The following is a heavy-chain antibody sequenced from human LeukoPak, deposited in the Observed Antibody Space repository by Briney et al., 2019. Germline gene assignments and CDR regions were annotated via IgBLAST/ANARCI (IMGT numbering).Heavy chain of an antibody. V-gene: IGHV3-48*03. CDR1: GFTFSSYE. CDR3: AKASPHTVTTYAFDI. J-gene: IGHJ3*02. Sequence: GGSLRLSCAASGFTFSSYEMNWVRQAPGKGLEWVSYISSSGSTIYYADSVKGRFTISRDNSKNTLYLQMNSLRAEDTAVYYCAKASPHTVTTYAFDIWGQGTMVTVSS. D-gene: IGHD4-17*01. CDR2: ISSSGSTI.